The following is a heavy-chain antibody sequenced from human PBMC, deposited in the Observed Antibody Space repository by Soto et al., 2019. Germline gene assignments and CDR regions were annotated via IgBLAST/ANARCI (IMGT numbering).Heavy chain of an antibody. V-gene: IGHV3-74*01. CDR1: AFTFSSYW. D-gene: IGHD6-19*01. Sequence: GGSLRLSCAASAFTFSSYWMNWVRQAPGKGPVWVSRINSDGSITGYADSVKGRFTISRDNAKDSLYLQMNSLRDEDTAVYYCARDQSDSSGWNFDYWGQGTLVTVSS. J-gene: IGHJ4*02. CDR2: INSDGSIT. CDR3: ARDQSDSSGWNFDY.